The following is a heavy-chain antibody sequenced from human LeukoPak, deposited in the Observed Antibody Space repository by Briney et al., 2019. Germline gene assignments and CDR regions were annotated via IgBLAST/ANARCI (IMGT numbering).Heavy chain of an antibody. D-gene: IGHD3-10*01. CDR3: ARENWSTMVRGVIITGLDYYYGMDV. Sequence: GASVKVSCKASGYTFTSYGISWVRQAPGQGLEWMGWISAYNGNTNYAQKLQGRVTMTTDTSTSTAYMELRSLRSDDTAVYYCARENWSTMVRGVIITGLDYYYGMDVWGKGTTVTVSS. CDR2: ISAYNGNT. CDR1: GYTFTSYG. V-gene: IGHV1-18*04. J-gene: IGHJ6*04.